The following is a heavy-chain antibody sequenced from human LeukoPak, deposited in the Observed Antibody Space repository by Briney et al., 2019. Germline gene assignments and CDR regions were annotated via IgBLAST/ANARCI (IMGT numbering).Heavy chain of an antibody. V-gene: IGHV3-23*01. D-gene: IGHD2-2*01. CDR1: GFTFSSYA. CDR3: AKSDRYCSSTSCYPLYYYYGMDV. Sequence: GGSLGLSCAASGFTFSSYAMSWVRQAPGEGLEWVSAISGSGGSTFYADSVKGRFTISRDNSKNTLYLQMNSLRAEDTAVYYCAKSDRYCSSTSCYPLYYYYGMDVWGQGTTVTVSS. J-gene: IGHJ6*02. CDR2: ISGSGGST.